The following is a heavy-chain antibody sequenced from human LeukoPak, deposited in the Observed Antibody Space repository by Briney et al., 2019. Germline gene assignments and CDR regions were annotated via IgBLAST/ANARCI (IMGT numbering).Heavy chain of an antibody. CDR2: ISSSSYI. Sequence: PGGSLRLSCAASGFTVSSNYMSWVRQAPGKGLEWVSSISSSSYIYYADSVKGRFTISRDNAKNSLYLQMNSLRAEDTAVYYCAGDRHGEIDYWGQGTLVTVSS. J-gene: IGHJ4*02. V-gene: IGHV3-69-1*01. CDR3: AGDRHGEIDY. CDR1: GFTVSSNY.